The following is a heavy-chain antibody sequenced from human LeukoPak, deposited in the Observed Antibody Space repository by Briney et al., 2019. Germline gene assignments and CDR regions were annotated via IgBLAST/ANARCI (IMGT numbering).Heavy chain of an antibody. CDR1: GGSFSGYY. CDR3: ARSGCSGGSCYSQRGAFDI. J-gene: IGHJ3*02. Sequence: SETLSLTCAVYGGSFSGYYWSWIRQPPGKGLEWVGEINHSGDTNYNSSLKSRVTISIDTSKNQFSLKLGSVTAADTAVYYCARSGCSGGSCYSQRGAFDIWGQGTMVTVSS. V-gene: IGHV4-34*01. D-gene: IGHD2-15*01. CDR2: INHSGDT.